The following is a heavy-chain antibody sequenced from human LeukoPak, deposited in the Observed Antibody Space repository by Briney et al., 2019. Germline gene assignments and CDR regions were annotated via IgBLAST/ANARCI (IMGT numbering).Heavy chain of an antibody. D-gene: IGHD3-10*01. CDR2: INHSGST. CDR1: GGSFSGYY. Sequence: PSETLSLTCAVYGGSFSGYYWSWIRQPPGKGLEWIGEINHSGSTNYNPSLKSRVTISVDTSKNQFSLKLSSVTAADTAVYYCASTSFDYYGSGSYSVDYWGQGTLVTVSS. V-gene: IGHV4-34*01. CDR3: ASTSFDYYGSGSYSVDY. J-gene: IGHJ4*02.